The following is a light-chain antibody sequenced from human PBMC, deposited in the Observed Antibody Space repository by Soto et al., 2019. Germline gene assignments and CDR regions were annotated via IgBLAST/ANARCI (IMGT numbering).Light chain of an antibody. J-gene: IGKJ1*01. Sequence: LVLTQSPGTLSLSPGERATLSCRPSQSFSSTYLAWYQQKPGQAPRLLIHGASSRATGIPDRFSGSGSGTEFTLTISRLEPEDFAVYYCHQSGDSPTFGQGTKVDIK. CDR2: GAS. CDR3: HQSGDSPT. CDR1: QSFSSTY. V-gene: IGKV3-20*01.